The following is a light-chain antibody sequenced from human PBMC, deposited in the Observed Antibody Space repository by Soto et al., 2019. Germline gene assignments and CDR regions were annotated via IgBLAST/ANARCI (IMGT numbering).Light chain of an antibody. CDR3: SSYTSSSTLFV. V-gene: IGLV2-14*01. CDR1: SSDVGGYNY. CDR2: DVS. J-gene: IGLJ1*01. Sequence: QSVLTQPASVSGSPGQSITISCTGTSSDVGGYNYVSWYQQHPGKAPKLMIYDVSNRPSGVSNRFSGSKSGNTASLTISGLQAEDEADYYCSSYTSSSTLFVCVTGTKVTVL.